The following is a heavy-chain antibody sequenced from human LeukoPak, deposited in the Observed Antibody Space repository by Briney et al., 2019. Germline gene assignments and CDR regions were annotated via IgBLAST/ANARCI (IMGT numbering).Heavy chain of an antibody. CDR1: GYSISSGYY. V-gene: IGHV4-38-2*02. J-gene: IGHJ6*02. D-gene: IGHD3-10*01. CDR2: IYHSGST. CDR3: ARGGSGSYFYYGMDV. Sequence: SETLSLTCTVSGYSISSGYYWGWIRQPPGKGLEWIGSIYHSGSTYYNTSLKSRVTISVDRSKNQFSLKLSSVTAADTAVYYCARGGSGSYFYYGMDVWGQGTTVTVSS.